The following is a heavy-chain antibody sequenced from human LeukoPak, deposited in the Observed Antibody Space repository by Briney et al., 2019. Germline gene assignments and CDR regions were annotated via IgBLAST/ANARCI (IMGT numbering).Heavy chain of an antibody. D-gene: IGHD6-13*01. CDR2: ISYSGNT. V-gene: IGHV4-39*07. Sequence: SETLSLTCTVSGGSIISSDYHWGWVRQPPGKGLEWIGTISYSGNTDYNPSLRSRVTISVDTSKSQFSLKLSSVTAADTAVYYCARKYSSSWYRSGAGTVPFDYWGQGTLVTVSS. CDR3: ARKYSSSWYRSGAGTVPFDY. CDR1: GGSIISSDYH. J-gene: IGHJ4*02.